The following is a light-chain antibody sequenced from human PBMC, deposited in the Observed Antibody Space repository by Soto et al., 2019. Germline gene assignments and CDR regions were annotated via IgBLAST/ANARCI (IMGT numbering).Light chain of an antibody. CDR2: GNS. V-gene: IGLV1-40*01. CDR1: SSNIGAGYD. CDR3: SSYTSRSTRV. J-gene: IGLJ1*01. Sequence: QSVLTQPPSVSGAPGQRVTISCTGSSSNIGAGYDVHWYQQLPGTAPKLLIYGNSNRPSGVPDRFSGSKSGTSASLAITGLQDEDEADYFCSSYTSRSTRVFGTGTKLTVL.